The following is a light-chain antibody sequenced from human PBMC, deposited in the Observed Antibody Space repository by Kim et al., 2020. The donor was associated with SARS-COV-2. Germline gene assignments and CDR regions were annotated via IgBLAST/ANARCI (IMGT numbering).Light chain of an antibody. CDR1: SSNVGRGYA. V-gene: IGLV1-40*01. Sequence: GPTAPISWSRSSSNVGRGYAVHSYQQLPGTAPKLLIYGNHHRPSGVPDRFSGSKSGTSASLAITGLQAEDEADYYCQSQDTSLNLVFGGGTQLTVL. CDR2: GNH. J-gene: IGLJ2*01. CDR3: QSQDTSLNLV.